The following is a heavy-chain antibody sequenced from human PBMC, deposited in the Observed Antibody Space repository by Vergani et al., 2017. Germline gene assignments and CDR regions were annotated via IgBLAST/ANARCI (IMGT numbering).Heavy chain of an antibody. V-gene: IGHV4-59*01. CDR3: ARDRDLYCRSTTSCHNWFDR. CDR1: GAAIKDFY. Sequence: QVQLQESGPGLVKPSETLSLTCTVSGAAIKDFYWSWFRQPPGKGLEWIGYVYYTGSTTYNPSLKSRVTISVDTSNNQFSLRMTSLTAADTAIYYCARDRDLYCRSTTSCHNWFDRWGQGILVTVSS. CDR2: VYYTGST. D-gene: IGHD2/OR15-2a*01. J-gene: IGHJ5*02.